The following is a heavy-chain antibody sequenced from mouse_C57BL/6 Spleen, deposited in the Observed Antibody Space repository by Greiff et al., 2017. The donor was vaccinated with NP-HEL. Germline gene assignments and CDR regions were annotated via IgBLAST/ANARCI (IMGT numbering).Heavy chain of an antibody. D-gene: IGHD2-4*01. CDR2: INPYNGDT. Sequence: EVQLQQSGPELVKPGDSVKISCKASGYSFTGYFMNWVMQSHGKSLEWIGRINPYNGDTFYNQKFKGKATLTVDKSSSTAHMELRSLTSEDSAVYYCARPLYDDDGAWFAYWGQGTLVTVSA. V-gene: IGHV1-20*01. CDR1: GYSFTGYF. J-gene: IGHJ3*01. CDR3: ARPLYDDDGAWFAY.